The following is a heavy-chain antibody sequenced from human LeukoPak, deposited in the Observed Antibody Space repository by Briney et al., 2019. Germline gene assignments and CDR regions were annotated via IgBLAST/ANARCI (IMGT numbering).Heavy chain of an antibody. CDR3: AKDLRSSWPNEYFQH. CDR1: GFTFSSYA. V-gene: IGHV3-23*01. Sequence: PGGSLRLSCAASGFTFSSYAMSWVRQAPGKGLEWVSIIGYRGGSIYYAYSVKGRFTISRDNSKNTLYLQMNSLRAEDTAVYYCAKDLRSSWPNEYFQHWGQGTLVTVSS. CDR2: IGYRGGSI. D-gene: IGHD6-13*01. J-gene: IGHJ1*01.